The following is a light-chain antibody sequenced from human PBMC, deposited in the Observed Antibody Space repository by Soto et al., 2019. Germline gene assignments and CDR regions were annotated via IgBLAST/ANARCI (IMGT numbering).Light chain of an antibody. V-gene: IGLV2-14*01. Sequence: QSVLTQPASVSVSPGQSITISCAGTMRDVGAYNLVSWYQPHPGRAPQLSIYEVRNRPSGISFRFSGSKSGNTASLTISGLQAEDEADYYCSSYTSKSSLIFGGGTQLTVL. J-gene: IGLJ2*01. CDR2: EVR. CDR1: MRDVGAYNL. CDR3: SSYTSKSSLI.